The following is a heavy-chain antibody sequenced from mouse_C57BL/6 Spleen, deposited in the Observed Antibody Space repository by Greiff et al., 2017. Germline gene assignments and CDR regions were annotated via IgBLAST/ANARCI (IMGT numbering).Heavy chain of an antibody. J-gene: IGHJ4*01. CDR2: IYPRSGNT. V-gene: IGHV1-81*01. CDR3: ARGALITTVVATGAMDY. D-gene: IGHD1-1*01. CDR1: GYTFTSYG. Sequence: QVQLQQSGAELARPGASVKLSCKASGYTFTSYGISWVKQRTGQGLEWIGEIYPRSGNTYYNEKFKGKATLTADKSSSTAYMELRSLTSEDSAVYFCARGALITTVVATGAMDYWGQGTSVTVSS.